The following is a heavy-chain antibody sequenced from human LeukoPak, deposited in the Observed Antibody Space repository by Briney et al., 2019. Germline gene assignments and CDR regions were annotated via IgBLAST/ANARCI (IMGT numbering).Heavy chain of an antibody. CDR1: GFTFTSYF. CDR2: ISGSGDST. CDR3: AKVTYDYVWGSYEN. D-gene: IGHD3-16*01. J-gene: IGHJ4*02. V-gene: IGHV3-23*01. Sequence: GGSLILSCAASGFTFTSYFMNWVRQAPGKRLEWVSAISGSGDSTYYADSVKGRFTISRDNSKNTLYLQMNSLRAEDTAVYYCAKVTYDYVWGSYENWGQGALVTVSS.